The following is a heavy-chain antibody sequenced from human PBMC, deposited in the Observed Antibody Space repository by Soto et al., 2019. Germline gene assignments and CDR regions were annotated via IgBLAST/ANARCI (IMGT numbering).Heavy chain of an antibody. J-gene: IGHJ5*02. Sequence: QVQLQESGPGLVKPSQTLSLTCTVSGASMSSGGYYWTWIRQSPGKGLEWIGYIYYSGSTYYNPSLESRVAILLDTSRSQFSLTLHSVTAAYTAIYYCARDRHNNFFDPWGQGTLVTVSS. CDR1: GASMSSGGYY. V-gene: IGHV4-31*03. CDR3: ARDRHNNFFDP. D-gene: IGHD6-6*01. CDR2: IYYSGST.